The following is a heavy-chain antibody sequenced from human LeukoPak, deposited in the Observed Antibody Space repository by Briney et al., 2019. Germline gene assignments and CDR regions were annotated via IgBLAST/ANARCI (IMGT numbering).Heavy chain of an antibody. CDR3: VRDLVIPAALLYWFDP. V-gene: IGHV4-38-2*02. CDR2: IYHSGST. D-gene: IGHD2-2*01. CDR1: GYSISSGYY. J-gene: IGHJ5*02. Sequence: PSETLSLTCTVSGYSISSGYYWGWIRQPPGKGLEWIGSIYHSGSTYYNPSLKSRVTISVDTSKNQFSLKLSSVTAADTAVYYCVRDLVIPAALLYWFDPWGQGTLVTVSS.